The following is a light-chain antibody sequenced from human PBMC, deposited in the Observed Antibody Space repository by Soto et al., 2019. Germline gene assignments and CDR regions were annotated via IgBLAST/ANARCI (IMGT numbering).Light chain of an antibody. Sequence: DIQMTQSPSSLSASVGDRVTITCRASQSISSYLNWYQQKPGKAPKLLIYAASSLQSGVPSRFSSSGSGTDFILTIRSLQPEDCATYYCQQSYSTPDTFGGGTKVEIK. CDR2: AAS. CDR3: QQSYSTPDT. J-gene: IGKJ4*01. CDR1: QSISSY. V-gene: IGKV1-39*01.